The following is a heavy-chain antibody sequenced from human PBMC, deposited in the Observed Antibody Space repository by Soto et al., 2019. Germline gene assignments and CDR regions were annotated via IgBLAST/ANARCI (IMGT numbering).Heavy chain of an antibody. V-gene: IGHV3-74*01. D-gene: IGHD3-9*01. CDR1: GFTFSSYW. Sequence: EVQLVESGGGLVQPGGSLRLSCAASGFTFSSYWMHWVRQGPGKGLVWVSRINSDGSSTSYADSVKGRFTISRDNAKNTLYLQTTSLRAEDTAVYYCESDRYFDWLDENDYWGVGSLVTVSS. J-gene: IGHJ4*02. CDR2: INSDGSST. CDR3: ESDRYFDWLDENDY.